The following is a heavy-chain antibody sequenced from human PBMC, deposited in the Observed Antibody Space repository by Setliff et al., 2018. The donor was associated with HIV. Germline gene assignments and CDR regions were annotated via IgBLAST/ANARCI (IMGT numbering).Heavy chain of an antibody. D-gene: IGHD1-1*01. CDR3: ARVTSGTTAGDY. J-gene: IGHJ4*02. V-gene: IGHV3-48*03. CDR2: ITRSSSRI. Sequence: LSCAASGFTFSTYEMTWVRQAPGKGLECISYITRSSSRILYADSVKGRFTVSRDNAKNSLFLQMNSLRAEDTAVYYCARVTSGTTAGDYWGQGTLVTVSS. CDR1: GFTFSTYE.